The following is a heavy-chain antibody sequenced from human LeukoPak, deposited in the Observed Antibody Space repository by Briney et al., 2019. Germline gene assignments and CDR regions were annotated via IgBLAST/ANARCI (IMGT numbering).Heavy chain of an antibody. CDR3: ARSLPYGTTWYGRSDF. Sequence: GGSPRLSCAASGFPFNAYWMTWIRQAPGKGLEWVANIRQDGDTKYYVDFVKGRFTISRDNAMNSLYLQMNSLRAEDTAIYYCARSLPYGTTWYGRSDFWGQGTLVTVSS. V-gene: IGHV3-7*03. J-gene: IGHJ4*02. CDR2: IRQDGDTK. D-gene: IGHD6-13*01. CDR1: GFPFNAYW.